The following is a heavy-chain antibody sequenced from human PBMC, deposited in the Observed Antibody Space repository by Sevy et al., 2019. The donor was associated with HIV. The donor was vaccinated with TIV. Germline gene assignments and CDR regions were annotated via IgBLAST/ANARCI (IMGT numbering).Heavy chain of an antibody. CDR3: ATGRDYGSGSYDY. J-gene: IGHJ4*02. CDR2: ILYEGINK. Sequence: GGSLRLSCAASGFSFDRYGMHWVRQAPGKGLEWAAVILYEGINKDYGDSVRGRFTISRDNSKNTLYLQMNSLRVDDTAVYYCATGRDYGSGSYDYWGPGTLVTVSS. CDR1: GFSFDRYG. V-gene: IGHV3-33*01. D-gene: IGHD3-10*01.